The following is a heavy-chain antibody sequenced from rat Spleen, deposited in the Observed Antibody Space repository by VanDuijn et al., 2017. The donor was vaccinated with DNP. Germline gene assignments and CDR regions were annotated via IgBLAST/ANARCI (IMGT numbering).Heavy chain of an antibody. CDR3: TTESTYYGYFDY. J-gene: IGHJ2*01. D-gene: IGHD1-9*01. CDR1: GFTFSDYY. Sequence: EVQLVESGGGLVQPGRSLKLSCTASGFTFSDYYMAWVRQAPTKGLEWVASISYDGSSTYYRDSVKGRFTSSRDNAKSSLYLQMDSLRSDDTATYYCTTESTYYGYFDYWGQGVMVPVSS. CDR2: ISYDGSST. V-gene: IGHV5-20*01.